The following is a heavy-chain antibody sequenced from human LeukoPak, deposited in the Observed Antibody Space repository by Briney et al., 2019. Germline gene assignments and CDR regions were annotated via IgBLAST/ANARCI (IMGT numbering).Heavy chain of an antibody. CDR3: ARDESSSWYDY. J-gene: IGHJ4*02. D-gene: IGHD6-13*01. CDR1: GYTFTGYY. V-gene: IGHV1-2*02. Sequence: GASVKVSCKPSGYTFTGYYMHWMRQAPGHGLEWMGWINPNRGGTNYAPKFQGRVTMPRDTSISTAYMELSRLRSDDTAVYYCARDESSSWYDYWGQGTLVTVSS. CDR2: INPNRGGT.